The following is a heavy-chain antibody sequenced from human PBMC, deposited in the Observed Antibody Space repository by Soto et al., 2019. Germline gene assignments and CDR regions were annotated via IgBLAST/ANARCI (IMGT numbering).Heavy chain of an antibody. CDR2: ISSSSSYI. Sequence: VGSLRLSCAASGFTFSSYSMNWVRQAPGKGLEWVSSISSSSSYIYYADSVKGRFTISRDNAKNSLYLQMNSLRAEDTAVYYCARSRRVVAATPSWFDPWGQGTLVTVSS. CDR3: ARSRRVVAATPSWFDP. V-gene: IGHV3-21*01. CDR1: GFTFSSYS. D-gene: IGHD2-15*01. J-gene: IGHJ5*02.